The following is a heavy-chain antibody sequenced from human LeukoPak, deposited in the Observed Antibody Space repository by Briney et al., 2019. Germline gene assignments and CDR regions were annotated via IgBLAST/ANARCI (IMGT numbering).Heavy chain of an antibody. CDR3: AEARSGSYPFGPFDY. D-gene: IGHD1-26*01. CDR1: GYTFTSYY. J-gene: IGHJ4*02. Sequence: ASVKVSCKAPGYTFTSYYMHWGRQAPGQGLEWRGIINPSVGSTNYAQKFQGRVTMTRDTSTSTVYMELSSLRSEDTAVYYCAEARSGSYPFGPFDYWGQGTLVTVSS. V-gene: IGHV1-46*01. CDR2: INPSVGST.